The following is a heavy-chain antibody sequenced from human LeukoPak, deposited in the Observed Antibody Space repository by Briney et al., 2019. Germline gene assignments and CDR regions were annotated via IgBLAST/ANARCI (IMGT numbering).Heavy chain of an antibody. CDR3: AREGLWFGELFDY. Sequence: SETLSLTCAVYGGSFSGYYWSWIRQPPGKGLEWIGEINHSGSTNYNPSLKSRVTISVDTSKNQFSLKLSSVTAADTAVYYCAREGLWFGELFDYWGQGTQVTVSS. V-gene: IGHV4-34*01. D-gene: IGHD3-10*01. J-gene: IGHJ4*02. CDR2: INHSGST. CDR1: GGSFSGYY.